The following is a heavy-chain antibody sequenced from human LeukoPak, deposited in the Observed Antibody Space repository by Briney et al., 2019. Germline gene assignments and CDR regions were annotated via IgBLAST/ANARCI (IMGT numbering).Heavy chain of an antibody. D-gene: IGHD4/OR15-4a*01. V-gene: IGHV3-30*02. Sequence: PGGSLRLSCVASGSTFSTYVMSWVRQAPDKGLEWVAFIRYDGSRKYYADSVKGRFTISRDNSKNTLYLQMNSLRAEDTAMYYCAKVSLNMVNDAFDIWGQGTMVSVSS. CDR3: AKVSLNMVNDAFDI. CDR2: IRYDGSRK. J-gene: IGHJ3*02. CDR1: GSTFSTYV.